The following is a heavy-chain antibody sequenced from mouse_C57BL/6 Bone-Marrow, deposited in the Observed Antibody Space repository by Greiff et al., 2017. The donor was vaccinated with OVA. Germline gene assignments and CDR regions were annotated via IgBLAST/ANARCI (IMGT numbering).Heavy chain of an antibody. CDR2: IYPGSGNT. Sequence: VKLMESGAELVRPGASVKLSCKASGYTFTDYYINWVKQRPGQGLEWIARIYPGSGNTYYNEKFKGKATLTAEKSSSTAYMQLSSLTSEDSAVYFCAREDDKEDYWGQGTTLTVSS. D-gene: IGHD2-12*01. V-gene: IGHV1-76*01. J-gene: IGHJ2*01. CDR1: GYTFTDYY. CDR3: AREDDKEDY.